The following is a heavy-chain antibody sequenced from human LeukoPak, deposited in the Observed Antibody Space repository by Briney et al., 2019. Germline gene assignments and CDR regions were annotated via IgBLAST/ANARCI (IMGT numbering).Heavy chain of an antibody. CDR2: ISSSGSTI. D-gene: IGHD1-20*01. Sequence: PGGSLRLSCAASGFTFSDYYMSWIRQAPGKGLEWVSYISSSGSTIYYADSVKGRFTISRDNAKNSLYLQMNSLRAEDTAVYYCARWNNWNQVAFDIWGQGTMVTVSS. CDR3: ARWNNWNQVAFDI. V-gene: IGHV3-11*04. CDR1: GFTFSDYY. J-gene: IGHJ3*02.